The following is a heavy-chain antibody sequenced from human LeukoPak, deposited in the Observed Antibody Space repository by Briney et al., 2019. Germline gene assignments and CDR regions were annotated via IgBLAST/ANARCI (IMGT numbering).Heavy chain of an antibody. CDR3: AKGYGGSHFDY. CDR1: GFTFSSYG. Sequence: PGGSLGLSCAASGFTFSSYGMHWVRQAPGKGLEWVAFIRYDESNQYYADSVKGRFTISRDNSKSTLHLQMNSLKVEDTAVYYCAKGYGGSHFDYWGQGALVAVSS. CDR2: IRYDESNQ. V-gene: IGHV3-30*02. D-gene: IGHD4-23*01. J-gene: IGHJ4*02.